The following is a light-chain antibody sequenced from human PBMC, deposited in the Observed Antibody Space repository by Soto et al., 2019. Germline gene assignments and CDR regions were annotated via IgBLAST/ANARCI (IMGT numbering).Light chain of an antibody. V-gene: IGKV1-9*01. CDR3: QQLNSYPHT. CDR2: AAL. Sequence: DIQLTQSPSFLSASVGDRVTITCRASQAISSYLAWYQQKPGKAPKLLMYAALNLQSGVPSRFRGSGSGTEFTLTISSLQPEDSATYFCQQLNSYPHTFGGGTKVEIK. CDR1: QAISSY. J-gene: IGKJ4*01.